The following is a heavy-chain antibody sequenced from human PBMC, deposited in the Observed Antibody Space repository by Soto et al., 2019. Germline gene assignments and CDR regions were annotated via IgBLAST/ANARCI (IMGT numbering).Heavy chain of an antibody. CDR1: GGSIRSFS. CDR3: ARFHKYSAANWFDP. J-gene: IGHJ5*02. CDR2: IYNSGST. V-gene: IGHV4-4*09. D-gene: IGHD2-15*01. Sequence: PSETLSLTCSVSGGSIRSFSWSWIRQPPGRGLEWIGYIYNSGSTNYNPSLKSRATISVDTSKNQFSLTLTSVTAADTAVYYCARFHKYSAANWFDPWGQGTLVTVSS.